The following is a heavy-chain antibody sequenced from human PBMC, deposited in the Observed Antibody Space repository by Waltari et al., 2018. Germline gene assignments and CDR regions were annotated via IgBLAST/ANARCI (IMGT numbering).Heavy chain of an antibody. Sequence: QVQLVQSGAEVKKPGASVKVSCKVSGYTLTELSMHWVRQAPGKGLEWMGGVDPEEGETIYAQKFQGRVTMTEDTSTDTAYMELSSLRSEDTAVYYCATEKLFDYGDSSVYFDYWGQGTLVTVSS. J-gene: IGHJ4*02. CDR2: VDPEEGET. CDR3: ATEKLFDYGDSSVYFDY. V-gene: IGHV1-24*01. CDR1: GYTLTELS. D-gene: IGHD4-17*01.